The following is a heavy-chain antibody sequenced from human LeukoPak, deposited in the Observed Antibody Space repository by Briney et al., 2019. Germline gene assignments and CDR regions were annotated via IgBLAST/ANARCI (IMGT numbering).Heavy chain of an antibody. J-gene: IGHJ6*03. CDR2: IYVTGST. V-gene: IGHV4-59*08. D-gene: IGHD3-16*02. CDR1: GDSIGTYY. Sequence: SETLSLTCIVSGDSIGTYYWSWIWQSPGKGLEWIGYIYVTGSTRYNPYLQSRVTISVDTSRNQFFLKMSSVTAADTAVYYCARHIGGGIEDMDVWGTGTKVTVSS. CDR3: ARHIGGGIEDMDV.